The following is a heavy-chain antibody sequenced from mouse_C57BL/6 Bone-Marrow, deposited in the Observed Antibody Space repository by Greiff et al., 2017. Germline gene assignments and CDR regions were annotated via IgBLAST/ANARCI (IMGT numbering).Heavy chain of an antibody. Sequence: EVQLQHSGGDLVKPGGSLKLSCAASGFTFSSYGMSWVRQTPDKRLEWVATISSGGSYTYYPDSVKGRFTISRDNAKNTLYLQMSSLKSEDTAMYYCARLDSSGPFAYWGQGTLVTVSA. D-gene: IGHD3-2*02. V-gene: IGHV5-6*01. CDR3: ARLDSSGPFAY. CDR1: GFTFSSYG. J-gene: IGHJ3*01. CDR2: ISSGGSYT.